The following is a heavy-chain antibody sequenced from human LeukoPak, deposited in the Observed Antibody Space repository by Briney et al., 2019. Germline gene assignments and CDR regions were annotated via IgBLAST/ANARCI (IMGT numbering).Heavy chain of an antibody. CDR1: GFTFSSYG. CDR3: AKEPNYYGSGSTFDY. J-gene: IGHJ4*02. D-gene: IGHD3-10*01. CDR2: IRFDGNNK. V-gene: IGHV3-30*02. Sequence: PGGSLRLSCAASGFTFSSYGMHWVRQAPGKGLEWVGFIRFDGNNKYYADSVKGRFTISRDNSKNTLYLQMNSLRAEDTAVYYCAKEPNYYGSGSTFDYWGQGTLVTVSS.